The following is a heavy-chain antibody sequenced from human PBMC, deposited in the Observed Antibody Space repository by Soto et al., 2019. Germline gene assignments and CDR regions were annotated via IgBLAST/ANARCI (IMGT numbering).Heavy chain of an antibody. CDR2: IYPGDSDT. V-gene: IGHV5-51*01. D-gene: IGHD3-10*01. CDR3: ARLSYCGSGSYNWFDP. Sequence: GESLKISCKGSGYSFTSYWIGWVRQMPGKGLEWMGIIYPGDSDTRYSPSFQGQVTISADKSISTAYLQWSSLKASDTAMYYCARLSYCGSGSYNWFDPWGQGTLVTVSS. J-gene: IGHJ5*02. CDR1: GYSFTSYW.